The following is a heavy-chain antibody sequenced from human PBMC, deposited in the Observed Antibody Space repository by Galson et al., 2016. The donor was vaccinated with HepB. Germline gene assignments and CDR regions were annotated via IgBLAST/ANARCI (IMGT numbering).Heavy chain of an antibody. CDR3: SVTTMTLFDY. J-gene: IGHJ4*02. V-gene: IGHV3-73*01. CDR2: IRDKGDDYAT. Sequence: SLRLSCAASMSTFSGSAVHWFRQSPGKGLEWIGRIRDKGDDYATVYGASLKDRSTFSIDDPKETAYLHMTSLKTDDKAVYYCSVTTMTLFDYWGRGALVTVSS. CDR1: MSTFSGSA. D-gene: IGHD4-17*01.